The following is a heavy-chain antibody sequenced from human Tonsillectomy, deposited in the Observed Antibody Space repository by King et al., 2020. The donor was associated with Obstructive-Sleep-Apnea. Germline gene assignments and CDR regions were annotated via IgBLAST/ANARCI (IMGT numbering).Heavy chain of an antibody. J-gene: IGHJ3*02. CDR3: ARVGWADAFDI. V-gene: IGHV3-72*01. Sequence: VQLVESGGGLVQPGGSLRLSCAASGFTFSDHYMDWVRQAPGKGLEWVGRTRNKANSYTTEYAASVKGRFTISRDDSKNSLYLQMNSLKTEDTAVYYCARVGWADAFDIWGQGTMVTVSS. D-gene: IGHD1-26*01. CDR1: GFTFSDHY. CDR2: TRNKANSYTT.